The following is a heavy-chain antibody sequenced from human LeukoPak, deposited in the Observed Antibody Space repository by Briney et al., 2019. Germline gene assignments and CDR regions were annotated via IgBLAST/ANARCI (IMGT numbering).Heavy chain of an antibody. J-gene: IGHJ6*03. CDR2: INSDGSNI. D-gene: IGHD1-1*01. Sequence: PGGSLRLSCAASGFTFSNSWTHWVRQAPGKGLVWVSRINSDGSNIKYADSVKGRFTISRDNAKNTLYLQMNSLRAEDTAVYYCAKRGSTYYYYYMDVWGKGTTVTVSS. CDR3: AKRGSTYYYYYMDV. CDR1: GFTFSNSW. V-gene: IGHV3-74*03.